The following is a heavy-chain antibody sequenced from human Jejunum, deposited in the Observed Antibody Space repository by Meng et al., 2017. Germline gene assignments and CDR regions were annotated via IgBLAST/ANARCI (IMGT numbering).Heavy chain of an antibody. Sequence: QVQLVQSGAEVKKPGASVKVSCKASGYTFTGYYMHWVRQAPGQGLEWMGRINPNSGGTNYAQKFQGRVTMTRDTSISTAYMELRRLRSDDTAVYYCGRGYIVEVPTAINAGYWGQGTLVTVSS. J-gene: IGHJ4*02. CDR1: GYTFTGYY. CDR3: GRGYIVEVPTAINAGY. D-gene: IGHD2-2*02. V-gene: IGHV1-2*06. CDR2: INPNSGGT.